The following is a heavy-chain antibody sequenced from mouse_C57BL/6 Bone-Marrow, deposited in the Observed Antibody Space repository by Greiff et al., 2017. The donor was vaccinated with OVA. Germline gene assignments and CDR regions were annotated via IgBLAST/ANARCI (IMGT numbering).Heavy chain of an antibody. V-gene: IGHV6-6*01. Sequence: EVQLVESGGGLVQPGGSMKLSCAASGFTFSEAWMDWVRQSPEKGLEWVAEIRNKANNHATYYAESVKGRFTISRDDSKSSVYLQMNSLRAEDTGIYYCTRNGSSFYWYFDVWGTGTTVTVSS. D-gene: IGHD1-1*01. CDR1: GFTFSEAW. J-gene: IGHJ1*03. CDR3: TRNGSSFYWYFDV. CDR2: IRNKANNHAT.